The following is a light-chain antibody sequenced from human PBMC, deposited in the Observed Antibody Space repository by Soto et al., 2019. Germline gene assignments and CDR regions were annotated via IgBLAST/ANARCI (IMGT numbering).Light chain of an antibody. CDR2: GAS. J-gene: IGKJ5*01. V-gene: IGKV3-15*01. CDR3: QQRSNWLT. CDR1: QSVSSN. Sequence: EIVMTQSPATLSVSPXERATLSCRASQSVSSNLAWYQQKPGQAPRLLIYGASTRATGIPARFSGSGSGTEFTLTISSLQSEDFAVYYCQQRSNWLTFGQGTRLEIK.